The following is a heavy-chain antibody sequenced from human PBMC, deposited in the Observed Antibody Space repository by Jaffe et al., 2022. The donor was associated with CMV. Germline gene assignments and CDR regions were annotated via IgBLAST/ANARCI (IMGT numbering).Heavy chain of an antibody. CDR3: ARHCSGGSCYSFDVNPSSNWFDP. CDR1: GYSFTSYW. CDR2: IYPGDSDT. Sequence: EVQLVQSGAEVKKPGESLKISCKGSGYSFTSYWIGWVRQMPGKGLEWMGIIYPGDSDTRYSPSFQGQVTISADKSISTAYLQWSSLKASDTAMYYCARHCSGGSCYSFDVNPSSNWFDPWGQGTLVTVSS. D-gene: IGHD2-15*01. V-gene: IGHV5-51*01. J-gene: IGHJ5*02.